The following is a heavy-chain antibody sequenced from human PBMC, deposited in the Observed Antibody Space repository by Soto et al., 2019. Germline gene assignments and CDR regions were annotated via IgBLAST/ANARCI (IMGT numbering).Heavy chain of an antibody. D-gene: IGHD1-26*01. V-gene: IGHV3-30*18. CDR2: ISYDARSK. Sequence: QVQLVESGGGVVQPGRSLRLSCVASGVTFSTNGMHWGRQTPVKGLEWVTFISYDARSKYYVDSVKGRFAISRDNSKNTLYLQMNSLRAEDTAVYYCAKDYAGSVRGYFDYWGQGTLVTVSS. CDR1: GVTFSTNG. J-gene: IGHJ4*02. CDR3: AKDYAGSVRGYFDY.